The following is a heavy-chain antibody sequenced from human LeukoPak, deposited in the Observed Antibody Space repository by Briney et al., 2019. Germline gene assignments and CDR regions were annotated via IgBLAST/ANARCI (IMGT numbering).Heavy chain of an antibody. V-gene: IGHV1-18*01. CDR3: ARDPTTQTFDY. CDR1: GYTFTSYG. J-gene: IGHJ4*02. CDR2: ISTYNGNT. Sequence: ASGKVSCKASGYTFTSYGISWVRQAPGQGLEWMGWISTYNGNTNYAQKLQGRVTMTTDTSTTTAYMELRSLTSDDTAVYYCARDPTTQTFDYWGQGTLVTVSS. D-gene: IGHD4-11*01.